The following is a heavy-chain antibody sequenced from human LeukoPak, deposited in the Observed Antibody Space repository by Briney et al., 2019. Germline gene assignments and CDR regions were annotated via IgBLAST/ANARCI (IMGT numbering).Heavy chain of an antibody. D-gene: IGHD3-3*01. V-gene: IGHV1-2*02. CDR1: GGTFSSYA. J-gene: IGHJ6*02. CDR3: ARNDFWSGYYGSRYYYYGMDV. CDR2: INPNSGGT. Sequence: ASVKVSCKASGGTFSSYAISWVRQAPGQGLEWMGWINPNSGGTNYAQKFQGRVTMTRDTSISTAYMELSRLRSDDTAVYYCARNDFWSGYYGSRYYYYGMDVWGQGTTVTVSS.